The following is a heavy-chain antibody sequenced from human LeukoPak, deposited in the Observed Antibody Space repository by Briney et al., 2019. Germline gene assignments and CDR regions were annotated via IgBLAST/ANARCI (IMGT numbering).Heavy chain of an antibody. Sequence: GGSLRLSCAASGFTFDDYTMHWVRQAPGKGLELVSLISWDGGSTYYADSVKGRFTISRDNSKNSLYLQMNSLRTEDTALYYCAKGTYYYDSSGYYSNAPPDYWGQGTLVTVSS. CDR3: AKGTYYYDSSGYYSNAPPDY. CDR1: GFTFDDYT. V-gene: IGHV3-43*01. D-gene: IGHD3-22*01. CDR2: ISWDGGST. J-gene: IGHJ4*02.